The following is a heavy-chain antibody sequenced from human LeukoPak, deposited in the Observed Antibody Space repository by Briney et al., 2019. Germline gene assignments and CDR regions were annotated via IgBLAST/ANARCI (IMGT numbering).Heavy chain of an antibody. Sequence: GGSLRLSCVVSGFTSEFTFRDFEMYWVRQAPVKGLEWVSYISSSGGTKYYADSVKGRFTISRDNAKKSLFLQMNSLSAEDTAVYYCATMTVASAFDYWGQGSLVTVSS. D-gene: IGHD6-19*01. V-gene: IGHV3-48*03. CDR2: ISSSGGTK. CDR3: ATMTVASAFDY. J-gene: IGHJ4*02. CDR1: GFTSEFTFRDFE.